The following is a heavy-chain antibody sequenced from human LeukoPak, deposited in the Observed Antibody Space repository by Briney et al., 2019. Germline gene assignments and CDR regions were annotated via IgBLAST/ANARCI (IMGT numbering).Heavy chain of an antibody. CDR2: IYYSDSGKM. CDR1: GGSISRSFYY. CDR3: AREIKQWLGGYFDY. D-gene: IGHD6-19*01. J-gene: IGHJ4*02. V-gene: IGHV4-39*07. Sequence: PSETLSLTCTVSGGSISRSFYYWGWIRQSPGKGLEWIGSIYYSDSGKMYYNPSLKSRVTMSADTSKNQFSLRVDSVTAADTAVYYCAREIKQWLGGYFDYWGQGTLVTVSS.